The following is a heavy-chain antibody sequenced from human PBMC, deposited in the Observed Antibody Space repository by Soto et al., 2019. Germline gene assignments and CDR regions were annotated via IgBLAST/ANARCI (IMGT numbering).Heavy chain of an antibody. J-gene: IGHJ4*02. Sequence: PGGSMRLSCAASGFTFSSYAMSWVRQAPGKGLEWVSAISGSGGSTYYADSVKGRFTISRDNSKNTLYLQMNGLRAEDTAVYYCAKVTGAAAGTGYWGQGTLVTVSS. CDR2: ISGSGGST. D-gene: IGHD6-13*01. CDR1: GFTFSSYA. V-gene: IGHV3-23*01. CDR3: AKVTGAAAGTGY.